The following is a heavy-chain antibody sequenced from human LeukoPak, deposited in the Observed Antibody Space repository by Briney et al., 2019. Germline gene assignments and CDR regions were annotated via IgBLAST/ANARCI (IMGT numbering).Heavy chain of an antibody. CDR1: GFTFSSYS. CDR2: ISRSSSYI. V-gene: IGHV3-21*01. D-gene: IGHD3-3*02. J-gene: IGHJ4*02. Sequence: GGSLRLSCAASGFTFSSYSMNWVRQAPGKGLEWVSSISRSSSYIYYADSVKGRFTISRDNAKNSLYLQMNSLRAEDTAVYYCARDGHFETGFDYWGQGTLVTVSS. CDR3: ARDGHFETGFDY.